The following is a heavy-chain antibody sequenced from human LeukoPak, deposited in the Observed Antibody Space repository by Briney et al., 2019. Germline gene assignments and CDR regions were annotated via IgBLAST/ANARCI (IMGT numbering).Heavy chain of an antibody. D-gene: IGHD4-23*01. V-gene: IGHV1-2*02. J-gene: IGHJ4*02. CDR2: INPHSGVT. CDR3: VREGNQALTKNFDL. Sequence: GASVKVSCKTSGFTFTDYYIHWVRLAPGQGLEWMGYINPHSGVTSFPQRFRGRVTLTTDTSISAAYTDLSSLTSDDTAIYYCVREGNQALTKNFDLWGQGALVTVSS. CDR1: GFTFTDYY.